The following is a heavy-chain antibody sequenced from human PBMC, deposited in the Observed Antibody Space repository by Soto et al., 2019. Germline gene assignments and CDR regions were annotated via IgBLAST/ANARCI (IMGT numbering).Heavy chain of an antibody. Sequence: SETLSLTCAVSGGSISSGGYSWSWIRQPPGKGLEWIGYIYHSGSTYYNPSLKSRVTISVDRSKNQFSLKLSSVTAADTAVYYCARAKRNYDSPKGAPINNWFDPWGQGTLVTVSS. CDR1: GGSISSGGYS. CDR2: IYHSGST. J-gene: IGHJ5*02. CDR3: ARAKRNYDSPKGAPINNWFDP. D-gene: IGHD4-4*01. V-gene: IGHV4-30-2*01.